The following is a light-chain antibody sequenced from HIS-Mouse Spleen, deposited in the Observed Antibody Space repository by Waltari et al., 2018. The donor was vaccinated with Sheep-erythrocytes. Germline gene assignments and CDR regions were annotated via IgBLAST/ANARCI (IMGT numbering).Light chain of an antibody. V-gene: IGLV2-8*01. Sequence: QSALTQPASVSGSPGQSVTISCTGTSSDVGGYNYVSWYQQHPGKAPKLMIYEVSTRPSGVPDRFSGYKSVNTASPTVSGLQAEDEAYYYCSSYAGSNNWVFGGGTKLTVL. CDR3: SSYAGSNNWV. CDR1: SSDVGGYNY. J-gene: IGLJ3*02. CDR2: EVS.